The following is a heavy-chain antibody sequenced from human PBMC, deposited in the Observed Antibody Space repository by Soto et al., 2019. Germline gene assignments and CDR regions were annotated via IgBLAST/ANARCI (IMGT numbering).Heavy chain of an antibody. V-gene: IGHV4-59*05. CDR3: AAGDSNYGNWFDP. CDR2: IYYSGST. CDR1: GATISSYY. J-gene: IGHJ5*02. D-gene: IGHD4-4*01. Sequence: NHSETLSLTCTVSGATISSYYWTWIRQPPGKGLEWIGSIYYSGSTYYNPSLKSRVTISVDTSKNQFSLKLSSVTAADTAVYYCAAGDSNYGNWFDPWGQGTLVTVSS.